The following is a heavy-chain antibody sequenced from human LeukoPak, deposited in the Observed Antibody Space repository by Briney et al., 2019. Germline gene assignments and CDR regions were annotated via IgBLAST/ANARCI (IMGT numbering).Heavy chain of an antibody. V-gene: IGHV1-46*01. CDR2: INPSGGST. CDR1: GYTFTNYY. D-gene: IGHD3-16*01. Sequence: GASVKVSCKASGYTFTNYYMHWVRQAPGQGLEWMGIINPSGGSTSYAQKFQGRVTMTRDMSTSTVYMELSSLRSEDTAVYYCARDGGEGVFDYWGQGTLVTVSS. J-gene: IGHJ4*02. CDR3: ARDGGEGVFDY.